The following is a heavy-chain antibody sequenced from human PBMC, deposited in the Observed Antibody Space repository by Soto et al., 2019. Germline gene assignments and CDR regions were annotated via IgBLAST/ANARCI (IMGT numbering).Heavy chain of an antibody. Sequence: ASVKVSCKASGYTFTSYGISWVRQAPGQGLEWMGWISAYNGNTNYAQKLQGRVTMTPDTSTSTAYMELRSLRSDDTAVYYCAREDTSYYYDSSGYFPYFDYWGQGTLVTVSS. V-gene: IGHV1-18*01. J-gene: IGHJ4*02. D-gene: IGHD3-22*01. CDR1: GYTFTSYG. CDR2: ISAYNGNT. CDR3: AREDTSYYYDSSGYFPYFDY.